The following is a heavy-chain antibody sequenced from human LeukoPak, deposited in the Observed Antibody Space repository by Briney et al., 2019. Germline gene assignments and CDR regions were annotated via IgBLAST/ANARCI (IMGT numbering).Heavy chain of an antibody. D-gene: IGHD3-22*01. CDR1: GFTFSSYW. CDR2: IKQDGSEK. CDR3: AAAMDSSGYYYFDY. Sequence: QAGGSLRLSCAASGFTFSSYWMSWVRQAPGKGLEWVANIKQDGSEKYYVDSVKGRFTISRDNAKNSLYLQMNSLRAEDTAVYYCAAAMDSSGYYYFDYWGRGTLVTVSS. V-gene: IGHV3-7*01. J-gene: IGHJ4*02.